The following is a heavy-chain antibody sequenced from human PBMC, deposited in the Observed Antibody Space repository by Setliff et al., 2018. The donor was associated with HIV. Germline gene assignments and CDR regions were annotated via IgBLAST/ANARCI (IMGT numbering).Heavy chain of an antibody. D-gene: IGHD6-19*01. J-gene: IGHJ6*03. V-gene: IGHV4-59*01. CDR3: ARGGYSSGWSDMDV. CDR1: GGSISSYY. Sequence: LSLTCTVSGGSISSYYWSWIRQPPGKGLEWIGYIYYSGSTNYNPSLKSRVTISVDTSKNQFSLKLSSVTAADTAVYYCARGGYSSGWSDMDVWGKGTTVTVSS. CDR2: IYYSGST.